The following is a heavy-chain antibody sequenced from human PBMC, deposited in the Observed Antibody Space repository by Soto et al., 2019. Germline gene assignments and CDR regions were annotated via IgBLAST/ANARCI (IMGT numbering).Heavy chain of an antibody. CDR2: IDVLDGA. Sequence: EVQILESGGDVVQPWGSLRLSCVVSGLSLNNYAIAWVRHAPGKGLEFVSTIDVLDGAWYSDSVRGRLAISRDVSRNTVYLQMSSLRVEDTAIYFCSDWRAGGPVNLDHWGPGTRVTVSS. J-gene: IGHJ4*02. CDR3: SDWRAGGPVNLDH. CDR1: GLSLNNYA. V-gene: IGHV3-23*01. D-gene: IGHD2-15*01.